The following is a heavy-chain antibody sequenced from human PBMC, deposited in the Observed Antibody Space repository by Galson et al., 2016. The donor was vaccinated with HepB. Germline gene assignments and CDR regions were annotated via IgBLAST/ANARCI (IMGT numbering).Heavy chain of an antibody. Sequence: CAISGDSVSSNSAAWNRIRQSPSRGLEWLGRTYYRSKWYNDYAVSVKGRITVSSDTSKNQFSLHLNSVTPEDTAVYYCARLIATDDLYGVDVWGQGTTVTVSS. CDR3: ARLIATDDLYGVDV. CDR2: TYYRSKWYN. J-gene: IGHJ6*02. CDR1: GDSVSSNSAA. V-gene: IGHV6-1*01. D-gene: IGHD6-13*01.